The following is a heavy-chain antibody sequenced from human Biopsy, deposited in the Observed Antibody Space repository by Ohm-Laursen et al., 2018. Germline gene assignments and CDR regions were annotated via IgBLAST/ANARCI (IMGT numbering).Heavy chain of an antibody. CDR3: ARTIMVGGVILNYFDY. CDR2: IFAGGGRT. CDR1: GLSIGTNY. V-gene: IGHV3-53*01. Sequence: SLRLSCAASGLSIGTNYMTWVRQAPGKGLDWVSIIFAGGGRTYYADSLKGRFTISRDISENTVSLQMNSLRAEDTAVYYCARTIMVGGVILNYFDYWGQGTLVTVSS. D-gene: IGHD3-10*01. J-gene: IGHJ4*02.